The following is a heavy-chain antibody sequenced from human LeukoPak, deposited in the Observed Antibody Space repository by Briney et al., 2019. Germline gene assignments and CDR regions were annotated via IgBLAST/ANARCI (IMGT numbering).Heavy chain of an antibody. CDR2: IYSGGST. D-gene: IGHD3-10*01. V-gene: IGHV3-53*01. CDR3: ARVWFGEFAYLDY. CDR1: GFTVSSNY. J-gene: IGHJ4*02. Sequence: RGSLRLSCAASGFTVSSNYMSWVRQAPGKGLEWVSVIYSGGSTYYADSVKGRFTISKDNFKNTMYLQMNSLRAEDTAGYYCARVWFGEFAYLDYWGQGTLVTVSS.